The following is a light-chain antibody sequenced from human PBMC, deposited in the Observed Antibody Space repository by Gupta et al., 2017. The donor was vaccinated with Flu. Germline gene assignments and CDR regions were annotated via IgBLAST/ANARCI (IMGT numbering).Light chain of an antibody. CDR2: LGS. V-gene: IGKV2-28*01. Sequence: HSNGYNYVDWEVVKPGQSPHLLIDLGSNRAFAVPDRFSGSGSGTECPLKISKVEAEDAGVYICMQGLQTPITFGQGTRLEIK. J-gene: IGKJ5*01. CDR1: HSNGYNY. CDR3: MQGLQTPIT.